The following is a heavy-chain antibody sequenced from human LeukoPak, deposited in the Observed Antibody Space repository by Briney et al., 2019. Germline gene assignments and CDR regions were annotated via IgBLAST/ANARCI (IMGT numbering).Heavy chain of an antibody. CDR3: ARDPSPFTWGLLPDY. D-gene: IGHD1-26*01. CDR2: ISAYNGNT. Sequence: GASVTVSCTASGYTFTSYGISWVRQAPGQGLEWMGWISAYNGNTNYAQKLQGRVTMTTDTSTSTAYMELRSLRSDDTAVYYCARDPSPFTWGLLPDYWGQGTLVTVSS. V-gene: IGHV1-18*01. CDR1: GYTFTSYG. J-gene: IGHJ4*02.